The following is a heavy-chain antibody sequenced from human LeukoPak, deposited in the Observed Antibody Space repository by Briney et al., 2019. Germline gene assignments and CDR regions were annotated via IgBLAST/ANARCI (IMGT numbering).Heavy chain of an antibody. Sequence: PSETLSLTCTVSGGSISSYYWSWIRQPAGKGLEWIGRIYTSGSTNYNPSLKSRVTMSVDTSKNQFSLKLSSVTAADTAVYYCARTPRGYSSSWYLDYWGQGTLVTVSS. CDR1: GGSISSYY. CDR2: IYTSGST. D-gene: IGHD6-13*01. V-gene: IGHV4-4*07. J-gene: IGHJ4*02. CDR3: ARTPRGYSSSWYLDY.